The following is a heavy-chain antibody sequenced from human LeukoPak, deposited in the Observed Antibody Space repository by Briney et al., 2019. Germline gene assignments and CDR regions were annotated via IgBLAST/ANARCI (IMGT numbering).Heavy chain of an antibody. CDR3: ARESSYSSSPFDY. CDR2: INHSGST. V-gene: IGHV4-34*01. J-gene: IGHJ4*02. Sequence: ETLSLTCAVYGGSFSGYYWSWIRQPPGKGLEWIGEINHSGSTNYNPSLKSRVTISVDTSKNQFSLKLSSVTAADTAVYYCARESSYSSSPFDYWGQGTLVTVSS. D-gene: IGHD6-6*01. CDR1: GGSFSGYY.